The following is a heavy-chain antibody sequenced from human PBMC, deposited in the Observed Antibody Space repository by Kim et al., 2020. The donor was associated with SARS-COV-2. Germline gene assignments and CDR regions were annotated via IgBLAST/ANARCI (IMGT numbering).Heavy chain of an antibody. Sequence: HVKGRLTISRDDSKNTLYLQMNSLKTEDTAVYYCTTVSVPVYYGSGGIDYWGQGTLVTVSS. J-gene: IGHJ4*02. CDR3: TTVSVPVYYGSGGIDY. D-gene: IGHD3-10*01. V-gene: IGHV3-15*01.